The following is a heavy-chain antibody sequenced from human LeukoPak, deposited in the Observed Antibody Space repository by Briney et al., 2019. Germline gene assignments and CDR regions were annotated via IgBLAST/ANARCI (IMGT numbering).Heavy chain of an antibody. CDR1: GFTFSNYA. J-gene: IGHJ4*02. D-gene: IGHD3-10*01. CDR2: ISVNGGTP. V-gene: IGHV3-23*01. CDR3: AKDLGGSGTYPTYYFDC. Sequence: PGGSLRLSCAASGFTFSNYAMSWVRQAPGEGLEWVSGISVNGGTPYYADSVKGRFTISRDNSKNSLYLQMNSLTAEDTAMYYCAKDLGGSGTYPTYYFDCWGQGTLVTVSS.